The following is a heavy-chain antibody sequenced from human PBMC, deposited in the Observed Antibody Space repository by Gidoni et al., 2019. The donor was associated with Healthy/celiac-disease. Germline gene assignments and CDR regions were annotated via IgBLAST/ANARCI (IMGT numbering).Heavy chain of an antibody. CDR1: GFTASSNY. D-gene: IGHD6-13*01. J-gene: IGHJ5*02. CDR2: IYSGGST. Sequence: EVQLVESGGGLIQPGGSLRLSCAASGFTASSNYMSWVRQAPGKGLGWVSVIYSGGSTYYADSVKGRFTISRDNSKNTLYLQMNSLRAEDTAVYYCARVHPAAGPHWLPEGFDPWGQGTLVTVSS. V-gene: IGHV3-53*01. CDR3: ARVHPAAGPHWLPEGFDP.